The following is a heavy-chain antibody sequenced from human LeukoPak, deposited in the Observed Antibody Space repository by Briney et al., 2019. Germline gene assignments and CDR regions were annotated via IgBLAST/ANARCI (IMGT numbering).Heavy chain of an antibody. CDR3: AKVYTRGWPLDY. CDR1: GFTFSSYG. Sequence: GGSLRLSCAASGFTFSSYGMHWVRQAPGKGLEWVTFIRYDGNQKYYADSVKGRFTIPRDNSKNTLYLQMNSLRAEDTAVYYCAKVYTRGWPLDYWGQGTLVTVSS. D-gene: IGHD6-19*01. CDR2: IRYDGNQK. V-gene: IGHV3-30*02. J-gene: IGHJ4*02.